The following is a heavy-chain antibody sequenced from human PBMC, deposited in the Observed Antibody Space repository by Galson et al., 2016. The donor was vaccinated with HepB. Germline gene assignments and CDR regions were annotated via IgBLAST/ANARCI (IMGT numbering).Heavy chain of an antibody. J-gene: IGHJ5*02. CDR2: IYWDGDE. Sequence: PALVKPTQTLTLTCNFSGFSLSSSGEGVGWFRQPPGKALEWLTLIYWDGDERYSPSLKNRLTITKDTSKNQVVLTMTNMDPVDTATYYCARSWSSSWYVCRFDPWGPGTLVTVSS. V-gene: IGHV2-5*02. CDR3: ARSWSSSWYVCRFDP. D-gene: IGHD6-13*01. CDR1: GFSLSSSGEG.